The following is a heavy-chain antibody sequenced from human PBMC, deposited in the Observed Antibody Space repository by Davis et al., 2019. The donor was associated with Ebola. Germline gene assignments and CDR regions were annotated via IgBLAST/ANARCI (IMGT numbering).Heavy chain of an antibody. CDR1: GFTFSSYA. J-gene: IGHJ6*04. V-gene: IGHV3-30*14. CDR2: ISYDGSNK. D-gene: IGHD6-19*01. Sequence: GESLKISCAASGFTFSSYAMHWVRQAPGKGLEWVAVISYDGSNKYYADSVKGRFTISRDNSKNTLYLQMNSLRAEDTAVYYCARDDIAVAGMAAYYYYGMDVWGKGTTVTVSS. CDR3: ARDDIAVAGMAAYYYYGMDV.